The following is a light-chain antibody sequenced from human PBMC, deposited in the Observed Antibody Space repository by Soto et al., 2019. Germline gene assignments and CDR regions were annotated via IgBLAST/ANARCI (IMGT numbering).Light chain of an antibody. CDR1: QRFXSY. Sequence: IALTQCAATLSLSPGESATLACRASQRFXSYFVWYQQKPGQAPRVLXDYASNSAKGIPASLSGSGSATDFTRTISSLDPEDCAGYYLQQRRKGPWTFGQGTKVDIK. V-gene: IGKV3-11*01. CDR2: YAS. J-gene: IGKJ1*01. CDR3: QQRRKGPWT.